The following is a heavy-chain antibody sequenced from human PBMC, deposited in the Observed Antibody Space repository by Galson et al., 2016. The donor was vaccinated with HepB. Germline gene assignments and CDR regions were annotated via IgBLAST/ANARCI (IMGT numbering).Heavy chain of an antibody. J-gene: IGHJ4*02. CDR3: VRDGSGGWHFDN. CDR2: ISTSGSTI. CDR1: GFTFSDYY. V-gene: IGHV3-11*04. D-gene: IGHD6-19*01. Sequence: SLRLSCAASGFTFSDYYMSWVRQAPGKGLEWVSYISTSGSTIYFADSVKGRFTISRDNAKNSMSLQMNSLSAEDTAVYYCVRDGSGGWHFDNWGQGTLITVSS.